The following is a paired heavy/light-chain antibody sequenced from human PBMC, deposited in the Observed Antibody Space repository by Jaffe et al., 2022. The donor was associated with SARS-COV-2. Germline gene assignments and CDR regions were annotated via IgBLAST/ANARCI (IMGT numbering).Light chain of an antibody. J-gene: IGKJ3*01. Sequence: DVQMTQSPSSLSASVGDRVTITCRASQGISNSLAWFQQKPGKAPKSLIYDASRLQSGVPSKFSGSGSGTDFTLTISSLQPEDFAIYFCQQYKTYPFTFGPGTKVEIK. V-gene: IGKV1-16*02. CDR2: DAS. CDR3: QQYKTYPFT. CDR1: QGISNS.
Heavy chain of an antibody. CDR2: ISGNGGST. V-gene: IGHV3-23*01. D-gene: IGHD3-16*01. CDR1: GFTFRNYG. Sequence: EVQLLESGGGLVQPGGSLRLSCAGSGFTFRNYGMNWVRQAPGKGLEWVSDISGNGGSTYYADSVKGRFTISRDNSKNTLHLQMNSLRAEDAATYYCAMGVGMNVWGPGTTVTVSS. CDR3: AMGVGMNV. J-gene: IGHJ6*02.